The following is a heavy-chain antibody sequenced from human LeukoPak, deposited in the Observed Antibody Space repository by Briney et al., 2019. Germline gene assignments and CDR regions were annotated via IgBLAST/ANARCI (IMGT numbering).Heavy chain of an antibody. Sequence: GGSLRLSCAASGFTFSNYWMHWVRQAPGKGLVWVSSINGGGGSTYYADSVKGRFTISRDNSKNTLYLQMNSLRAEDTAVYYCAKIGANVGFWGQGTLVTVSS. CDR1: GFTFSNYW. CDR3: AKIGANVGF. D-gene: IGHD4/OR15-4a*01. J-gene: IGHJ4*02. CDR2: INGGGGST. V-gene: IGHV3-74*01.